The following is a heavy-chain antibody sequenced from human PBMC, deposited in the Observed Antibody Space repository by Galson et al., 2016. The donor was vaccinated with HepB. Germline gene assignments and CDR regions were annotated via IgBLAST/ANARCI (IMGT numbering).Heavy chain of an antibody. V-gene: IGHV3-53*01. J-gene: IGHJ5*02. CDR1: VFTVSSNY. CDR3: ATLSYSISYRYWFDP. Sequence: SLRLSCAASVFTVSSNYMSWVRQAPGKGLEWVSVLYIDGRTYYADSVKGRFTTSRDHSKNTLYLQMNSLRAEDTAVYYCATLSYSISYRYWFDPWGQGTLVTVSS. D-gene: IGHD3-3*02. CDR2: LYIDGRT.